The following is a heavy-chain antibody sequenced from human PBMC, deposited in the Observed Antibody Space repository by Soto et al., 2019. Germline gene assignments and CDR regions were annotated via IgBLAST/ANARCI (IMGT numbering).Heavy chain of an antibody. Sequence: ASLKVSCKASGYTCTGYYMHWVRQAPGQGLEWMGWINPNSGGTNYAQKFQGRVTMTRDTSISTAYMELSRLRSDDTAVYYCARALYSITGYYYGMDVWGQGTTVTVSS. V-gene: IGHV1-2*02. J-gene: IGHJ6*02. D-gene: IGHD6-13*01. CDR2: INPNSGGT. CDR3: ARALYSITGYYYGMDV. CDR1: GYTCTGYY.